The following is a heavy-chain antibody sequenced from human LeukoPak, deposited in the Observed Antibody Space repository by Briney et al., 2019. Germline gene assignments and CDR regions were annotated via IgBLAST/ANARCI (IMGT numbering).Heavy chain of an antibody. CDR1: GGTFSSYA. CDR3: AREAGVIY. CDR2: IIPILGIA. V-gene: IGHV1-69*04. D-gene: IGHD3-10*01. Sequence: SVKVSRKASGGTFSSYAISWVRQAPGQGLEWMGRIIPILGIANYAQKFQGRVTITADKSTSTAYMELSSLRSEDTAVYYCAREAGVIYWGQGTLVTVSS. J-gene: IGHJ4*02.